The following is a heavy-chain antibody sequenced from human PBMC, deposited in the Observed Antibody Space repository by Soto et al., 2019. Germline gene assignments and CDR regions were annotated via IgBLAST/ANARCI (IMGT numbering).Heavy chain of an antibody. CDR1: GGTFSSYT. V-gene: IGHV1-69*02. CDR2: IIPILGIA. D-gene: IGHD2-15*01. CDR3: ARPAQSSKDAFDI. Sequence: QVQLVQSGAEVKKPGSSVKVSCKASGGTFSSYTISWVRQAPGQGLEWMGRIIPILGIANYAQKFQGRVTITADKSTSTAYMELSSLRSEDTAVYYCARPAQSSKDAFDIWGQGIMVTVSS. J-gene: IGHJ3*02.